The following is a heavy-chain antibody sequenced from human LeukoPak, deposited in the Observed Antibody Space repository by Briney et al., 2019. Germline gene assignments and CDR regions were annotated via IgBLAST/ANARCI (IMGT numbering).Heavy chain of an antibody. D-gene: IGHD1-26*01. J-gene: IGHJ4*02. CDR1: GYTFTGYY. Sequence: SVKVSCKASGYTFTGYYMHWVRQAPGQGLEWMGWINPNSGGTNYAQKFQGRVTMTRDTSISTAYMELSRLRSDDTAVYYCARVLGGSCHFDYWGQGTLVTVSS. CDR3: ARVLGGSCHFDY. CDR2: INPNSGGT. V-gene: IGHV1-2*02.